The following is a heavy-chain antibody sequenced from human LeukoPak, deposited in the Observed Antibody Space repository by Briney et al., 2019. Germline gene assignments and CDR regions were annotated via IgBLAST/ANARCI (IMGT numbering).Heavy chain of an antibody. D-gene: IGHD6-19*01. CDR1: GYTFTSYD. Sequence: ASVKVSCKASGYTFTSYDINWVRQATGQGLEWMGWMNPNSGNTGYAQKFQGRVTMTRNTSISTAYMELSSLRSEDTAVYYCARAALGRQWLVLVRWFDPWGQGTLVTVSS. J-gene: IGHJ5*02. CDR3: ARAALGRQWLVLVRWFDP. CDR2: MNPNSGNT. V-gene: IGHV1-8*01.